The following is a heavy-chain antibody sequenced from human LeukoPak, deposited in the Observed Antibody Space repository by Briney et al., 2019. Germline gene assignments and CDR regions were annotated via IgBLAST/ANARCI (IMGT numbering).Heavy chain of an antibody. D-gene: IGHD3-22*01. Sequence: GESLKISCKGSGYNFTNFWLGWVRQMPGKGLEWMGIVYPGDSETRYSPSFQGLVTISVDKSINTAYLQWSTLKPSDTAMYYCARHPAYLQWFQSSHDSWFDPWGQGTLVSVAS. V-gene: IGHV5-51*01. CDR1: GYNFTNFW. CDR2: VYPGDSET. CDR3: ARHPAYLQWFQSSHDSWFDP. J-gene: IGHJ5*02.